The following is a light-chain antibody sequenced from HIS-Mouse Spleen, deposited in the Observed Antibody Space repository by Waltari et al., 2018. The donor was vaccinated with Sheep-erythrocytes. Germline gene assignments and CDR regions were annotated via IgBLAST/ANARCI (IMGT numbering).Light chain of an antibody. CDR1: QSLLHSDGRTY. CDR3: MQSIQLPLT. Sequence: DIVMTQTPLSLSVTPGQPASISCKSSQSLLHSDGRTYLYWYLQKPGQSPQLLIYEVSHRLSGVPDRFSGSGSGTDFTLKISRVEAEDVGVYYCMQSIQLPLTFGGGTKVEIK. J-gene: IGKJ4*01. CDR2: EVS. V-gene: IGKV2D-29*02.